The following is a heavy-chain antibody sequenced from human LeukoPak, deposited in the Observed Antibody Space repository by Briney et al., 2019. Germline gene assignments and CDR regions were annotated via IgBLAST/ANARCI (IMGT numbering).Heavy chain of an antibody. CDR2: NSSSSSYI. V-gene: IGHV3-21*01. CDR1: GFTFSSYT. Sequence: GGSLRLSCAASGFTFSSYTMNWVRQTPGKGLEWVSSNSSSSSYIYYADSVKGRFTISRDNAKNSLYLQMNSLRAEDTAVYYCARDERYDFWSGYLYYFDYWGQGTLVTVSA. J-gene: IGHJ4*02. CDR3: ARDERYDFWSGYLYYFDY. D-gene: IGHD3-3*01.